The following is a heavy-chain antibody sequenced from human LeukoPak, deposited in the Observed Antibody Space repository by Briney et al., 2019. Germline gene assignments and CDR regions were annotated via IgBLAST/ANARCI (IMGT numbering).Heavy chain of an antibody. V-gene: IGHV1-69*05. Sequence: GASVKVSCKASGGTFSSYAISWVRQAPGQGLEWMGGIIPIFGTANYAQKFQGRVTITTDASTSTAYMELSSLRSEDTAVYYCAIELRYFDFDIWGQGTMVTVSS. CDR3: AIELRYFDFDI. J-gene: IGHJ3*02. CDR1: GGTFSSYA. D-gene: IGHD3-9*01. CDR2: IIPIFGTA.